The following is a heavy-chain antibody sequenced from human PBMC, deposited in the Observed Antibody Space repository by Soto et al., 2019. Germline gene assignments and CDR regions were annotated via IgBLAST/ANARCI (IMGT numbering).Heavy chain of an antibody. CDR2: IDPSDSYT. CDR3: ARPSTGPYYYYGMDV. Sequence: PGESLKISCKGSGYSFTSYWISWVRQMPGKGLEWMGRIDPSDSYTNYSPSFQGHVTISADKSISTAYLQWSSLKASDTAIYYCARPSTGPYYYYGMDVWGQGTTVTVSS. J-gene: IGHJ6*02. V-gene: IGHV5-10-1*01. CDR1: GYSFTSYW.